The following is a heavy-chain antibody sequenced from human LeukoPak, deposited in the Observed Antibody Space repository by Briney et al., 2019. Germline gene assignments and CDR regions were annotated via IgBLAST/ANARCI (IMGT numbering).Heavy chain of an antibody. V-gene: IGHV3-30-3*01. Sequence: PGGSLRLSCAASGFTFSSDAMHWVRQAPGKGLEWVAVISYDGSNKYYADSVKGRFTISRDNSKNTLYLQMNSLRAEDTAVYYCAREGYDILTGYYNPDYWGQGTLVTVSS. J-gene: IGHJ4*02. D-gene: IGHD3-9*01. CDR3: AREGYDILTGYYNPDY. CDR1: GFTFSSDA. CDR2: ISYDGSNK.